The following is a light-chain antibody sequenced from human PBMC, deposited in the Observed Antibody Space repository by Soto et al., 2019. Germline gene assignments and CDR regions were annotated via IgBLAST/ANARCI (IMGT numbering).Light chain of an antibody. CDR1: QSISSG. V-gene: IGKV1-5*01. Sequence: DIQMTQSPSTLSASVGDRVTITCRASQSISSGLAWYQQKPGKAPKLLIYDASGLESGVPSRFSGSGSGTEFTLTVSSLQPDDFATYYCQQYNTYPVTFGQGTKVEIK. CDR2: DAS. CDR3: QQYNTYPVT. J-gene: IGKJ1*01.